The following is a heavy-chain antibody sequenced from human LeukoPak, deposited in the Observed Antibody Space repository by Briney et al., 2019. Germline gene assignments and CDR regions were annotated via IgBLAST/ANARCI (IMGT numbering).Heavy chain of an antibody. CDR1: GGSISSSSYF. J-gene: IGHJ4*02. CDR3: ARIPGRWHKLGFDY. D-gene: IGHD4-23*01. CDR2: IYYSGST. Sequence: SETLSLTCTVSGGSISSSSYFWGWIRQPPGKGLEWIGSIYYSGSTYYNPSLKSRVTISVDTSKNQFSLKLSSVTAADTAVYYCARIPGRWHKLGFDYWGQGTLVTVSS. V-gene: IGHV4-39*07.